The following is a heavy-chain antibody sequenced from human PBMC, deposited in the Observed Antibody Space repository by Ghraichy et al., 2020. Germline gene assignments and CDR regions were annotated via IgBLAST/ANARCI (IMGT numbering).Heavy chain of an antibody. CDR1: GFSLSTNGVG. D-gene: IGHD3-3*01. CDR2: IYWNDDK. Sequence: SGPTLVKPTQTLTLTCTFSGFSLSTNGVGVGWIRQPPGKALEWLALIYWNDDKRYSPSLKSRLTITKDTSKNQVVLTMTKMDPVDTATYYCAHSPAYHDFWSGYPTWVYWGQGTQVTVSS. CDR3: AHSPAYHDFWSGYPTWVY. V-gene: IGHV2-5*01. J-gene: IGHJ4*02.